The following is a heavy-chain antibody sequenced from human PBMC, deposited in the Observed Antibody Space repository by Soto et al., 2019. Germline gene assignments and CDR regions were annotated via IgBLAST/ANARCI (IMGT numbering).Heavy chain of an antibody. V-gene: IGHV1-46*01. D-gene: IGHD3-10*01. CDR3: ARSNSGSYEYLQH. CDR1: GYTFTSYF. J-gene: IGHJ1*01. Sequence: QVQLVQSGAEVKKSGASVKVSCKASGYTFTSYFMHWVRQAPGQGLEWMGIINPSGGSTTYTQKFQGRVTMTRDTSTSIVYMELSSLRSEDTAVYYCARSNSGSYEYLQHWGQGTLVTVSS. CDR2: INPSGGST.